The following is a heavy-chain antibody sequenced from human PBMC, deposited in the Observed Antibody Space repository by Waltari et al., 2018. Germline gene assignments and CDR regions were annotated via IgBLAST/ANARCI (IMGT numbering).Heavy chain of an antibody. CDR3: ARVVFTADYYFDY. V-gene: IGHV4-4*02. CDR1: GASLSRDHW. Sequence: QVQLKESGPGLLRPSGTLSLTCGVSGASLSRDHWWAWVRQSPGKGLEWIGEIYHTGPTNYNPSRKSRLTMLVDKSANQFSLQLTAVTAADTGVYYCARVVFTADYYFDYWGQGTPVTVSS. J-gene: IGHJ4*02. D-gene: IGHD2-21*02. CDR2: IYHTGPT.